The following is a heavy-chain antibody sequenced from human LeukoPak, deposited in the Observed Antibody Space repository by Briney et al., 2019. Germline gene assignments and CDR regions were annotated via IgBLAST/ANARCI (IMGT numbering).Heavy chain of an antibody. CDR1: GFTFSSCE. J-gene: IGHJ3*02. V-gene: IGHV3-48*03. Sequence: GGSLRLSCAASGFTFSSCEMNWVRQAPGKGLEWVSYISGSGSTIYYADSVKGRFTISRDNAKNSLYLQMNSLRAEDTAVYYCARGRSPGAFDIWGQGTMVTVSS. CDR3: ARGRSPGAFDI. CDR2: ISGSGSTI.